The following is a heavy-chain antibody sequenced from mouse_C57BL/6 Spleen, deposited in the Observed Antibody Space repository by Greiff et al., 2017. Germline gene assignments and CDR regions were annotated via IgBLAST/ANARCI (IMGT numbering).Heavy chain of an antibody. CDR3: TGYDYPPWFAY. D-gene: IGHD2-4*01. CDR1: GFTFSNYW. CDR2: IRLKSDNYAT. Sequence: EVQLVESGGGLVQPGGSMKLSCVASGFTFSNYWMNWVRQSPEKGLEWVAQIRLKSDNYATHYAESVKGRFTISRDDSKSSVYLQMNNLRAEDTGIYYCTGYDYPPWFAYWGQGTLVTVSA. J-gene: IGHJ3*01. V-gene: IGHV6-3*01.